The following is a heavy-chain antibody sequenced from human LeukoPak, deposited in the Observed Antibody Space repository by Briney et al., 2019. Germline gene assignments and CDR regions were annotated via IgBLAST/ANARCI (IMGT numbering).Heavy chain of an antibody. CDR3: ARGVVTAIGELYVDY. CDR2: TYHTGST. CDR1: GGSISSNNW. V-gene: IGHV4-4*02. J-gene: IGHJ4*02. Sequence: SETLSLTCAVSGGSISSNNWWSWVRQPPGKGLEWIGETYHTGSTNYNPSLNSHLTISVDKSKNQFSLKLNSVTAADTAVYYCARGVVTAIGELYVDYWGQGTLVTVCS. D-gene: IGHD2-21*02.